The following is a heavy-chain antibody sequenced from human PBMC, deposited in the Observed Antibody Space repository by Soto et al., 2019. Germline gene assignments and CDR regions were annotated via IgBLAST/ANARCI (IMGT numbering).Heavy chain of an antibody. CDR3: AKDKGSEMATDY. CDR2: ISCSSNNK. J-gene: IGHJ4*02. CDR1: GFTFSRYS. D-gene: IGHD5-12*01. V-gene: IGHV3-48*01. Sequence: GGSLRLSCAASGFTFSRYSMNWVRQAPGKGLEWVSYISCSSNNKYYADSVKGRFTISRDNSKNTLHLQINSLRAEDTAVYYCAKDKGSEMATDYWGQGTLVTVSS.